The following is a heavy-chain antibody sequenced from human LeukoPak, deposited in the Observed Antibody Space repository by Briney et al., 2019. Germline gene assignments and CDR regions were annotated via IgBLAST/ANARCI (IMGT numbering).Heavy chain of an antibody. CDR3: ARGLRDILTGYTLDY. CDR2: INHSGST. J-gene: IGHJ4*02. CDR1: GGSFSGYY. Sequence: SETLSLTCAVYGGSFSGYYWSWVRQPPGKGLEWIGEINHSGSTNYNPSLKSRVTISVDTSKNQFSLKLCSVTAADTAVYHCARGLRDILTGYTLDYWGQGTLVTVSS. D-gene: IGHD3-9*01. V-gene: IGHV4-34*01.